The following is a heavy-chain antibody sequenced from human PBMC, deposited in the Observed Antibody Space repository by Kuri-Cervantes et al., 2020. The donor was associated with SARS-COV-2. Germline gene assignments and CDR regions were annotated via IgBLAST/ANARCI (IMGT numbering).Heavy chain of an antibody. D-gene: IGHD2/OR15-2a*01. J-gene: IGHJ6*03. Sequence: GESLKISCAASGFTFSDYYMSWSRQAPGKGLEWVSYISSSGSTIYYADSVKGRFTISRDHAKNSLYLQMNSLRAEDTAVYYCARRVTFYYYMDVWGKGSTATFSS. V-gene: IGHV3-11*04. CDR3: ARRVTFYYYMDV. CDR1: GFTFSDYY. CDR2: ISSSGSTI.